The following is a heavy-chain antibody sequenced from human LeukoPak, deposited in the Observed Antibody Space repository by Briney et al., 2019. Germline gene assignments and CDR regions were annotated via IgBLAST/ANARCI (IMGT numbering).Heavy chain of an antibody. D-gene: IGHD2-2*01. CDR3: ARGDGSTFDA. CDR1: GGSVLSGPYY. J-gene: IGHJ5*02. V-gene: IGHV4-30-2*01. Sequence: SQTLSLTCSVSGGSVLSGPYYWTWIRHPPGKGLEWIGFINHSASTYYNPSLKSRVSISVEGSNNQFSLKLTSVTAADTAVYYCARGDGSTFDAWGQGTLVTVSS. CDR2: INHSAST.